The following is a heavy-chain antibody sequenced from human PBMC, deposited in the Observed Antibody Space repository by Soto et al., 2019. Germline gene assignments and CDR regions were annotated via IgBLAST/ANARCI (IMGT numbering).Heavy chain of an antibody. J-gene: IGHJ2*01. CDR3: ARGGYSSGWSHWYFDV. V-gene: IGHV1-3*01. CDR2: INAGNGNT. Sequence: QVQLVQSGAEVKKPGASVKVSCKASGYTFTNYGVNWVRQAPGERLEWMGWINAGNGNTKYSQKFQGRVTITRDTTARTAYMELGSRTSEDTAVYYCARGGYSSGWSHWYFDVWGRGTLVTVAS. CDR1: GYTFTNYG. D-gene: IGHD6-19*01.